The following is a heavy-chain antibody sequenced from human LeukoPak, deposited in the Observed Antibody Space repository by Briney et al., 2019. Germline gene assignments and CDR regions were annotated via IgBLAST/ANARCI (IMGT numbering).Heavy chain of an antibody. D-gene: IGHD3-9*01. CDR3: ARRGILRYFGHFDY. V-gene: IGHV4-39*07. J-gene: IGHJ4*02. CDR1: GGSISSSSYY. Sequence: SETLSLTCAVSGGSISSSSYYWGWIRQPPGKGLEWIGSVYYRGNTYYNPSLKSRVTISVDTSKNQFSLKLSSVTAADTAVYYCARRGILRYFGHFDYWGQGTLVTVSS. CDR2: VYYRGNT.